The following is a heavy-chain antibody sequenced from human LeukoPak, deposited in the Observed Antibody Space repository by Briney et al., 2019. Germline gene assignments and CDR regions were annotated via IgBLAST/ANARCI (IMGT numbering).Heavy chain of an antibody. CDR1: GFTFSSYS. Sequence: GGSLRLSCAASGFTFSSYSMNWVRQAPGKGLEWVANIKEDGSAKYYVDSVKGRFTISRDNAKNSLYLQMNNLSAEDTAVYYCVRDSPGYGAYDFDWGQGTLVTVSS. CDR3: VRDSPGYGAYDFD. V-gene: IGHV3-7*01. CDR2: IKEDGSAK. J-gene: IGHJ4*02. D-gene: IGHD5-12*01.